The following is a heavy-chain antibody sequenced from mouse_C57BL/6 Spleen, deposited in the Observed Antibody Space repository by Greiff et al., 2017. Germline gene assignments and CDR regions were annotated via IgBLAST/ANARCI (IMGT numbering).Heavy chain of an antibody. Sequence: QVQLQQSGAELVRPGTSVKVSCKASGYAFTNYLIEWVKQRPGQGLEWIGVINPGSGGTNYNEKFKGKATLTADKSSSTAYMQLSSLTSEDSAVYVCARPDDGSAWFAYWGQGTLVTVSA. V-gene: IGHV1-54*01. CDR2: INPGSGGT. CDR3: ARPDDGSAWFAY. D-gene: IGHD2-3*01. CDR1: GYAFTNYL. J-gene: IGHJ3*01.